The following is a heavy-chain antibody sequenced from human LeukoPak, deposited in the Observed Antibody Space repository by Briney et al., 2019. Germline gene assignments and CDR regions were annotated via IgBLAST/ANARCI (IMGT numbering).Heavy chain of an antibody. D-gene: IGHD2-2*01. J-gene: IGHJ1*01. CDR2: ISYDGSNK. CDR3: ARDEEEGYCSSTSCYPQYFQH. V-gene: IGHV3-30*03. CDR1: GFTFSSYG. Sequence: TGGSLRLSCAASGFTFSSYGMHWVRQAPGKGLEWVAVISYDGSNKYYADSVKGRFTISRDNSKNTLYLQMNSLRAEDTAVYYCARDEEEGYCSSTSCYPQYFQHWGQGTLVTVSS.